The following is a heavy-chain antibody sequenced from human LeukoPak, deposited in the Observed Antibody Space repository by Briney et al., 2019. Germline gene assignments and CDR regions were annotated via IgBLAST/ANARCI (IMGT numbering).Heavy chain of an antibody. CDR1: GGSISSYY. CDR3: ARIPPYKATTGLFDY. J-gene: IGHJ4*02. V-gene: IGHV4-59*12. D-gene: IGHD1-1*01. CDR2: IYYSGST. Sequence: KPSETLSLTCTVSGGSISSYYWSWIRQPPGKGLEWIGSIYYSGSTYYNPSLKSRITISVDTSKNQFSLKLSSVTAADTAVYYCARIPPYKATTGLFDYWGQGTLVTVSS.